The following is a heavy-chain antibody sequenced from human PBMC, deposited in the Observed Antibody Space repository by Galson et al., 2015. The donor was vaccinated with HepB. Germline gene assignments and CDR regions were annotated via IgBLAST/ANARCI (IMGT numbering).Heavy chain of an antibody. CDR1: GGTFSSYA. D-gene: IGHD3-22*01. J-gene: IGHJ3*02. Sequence: SVKVSCKASGGTFSSYAISWVRQAPGQGLEWMGRIIPILGIANYAQKFQGRVTITADKSTSTAYMELSSLRSEDTAVYYCARDDTDDAFDIWGQGTMVTVSS. V-gene: IGHV1-69*04. CDR2: IIPILGIA. CDR3: ARDDTDDAFDI.